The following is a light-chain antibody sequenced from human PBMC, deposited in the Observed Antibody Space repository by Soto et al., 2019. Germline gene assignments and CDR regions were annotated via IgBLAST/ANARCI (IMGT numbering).Light chain of an antibody. CDR2: EVS. V-gene: IGLV2-14*03. Sequence: QSVLTQPASVSGSPGQSITISCTGTSSDVGGYNYVSWYQQHPGKGPKLMIYEVSNRPSGVSNRFSGSKSGNTATLTISGLQAEDEADYYCSSYKSTTTRVFGTGTKV. CDR1: SSDVGGYNY. J-gene: IGLJ1*01. CDR3: SSYKSTTTRV.